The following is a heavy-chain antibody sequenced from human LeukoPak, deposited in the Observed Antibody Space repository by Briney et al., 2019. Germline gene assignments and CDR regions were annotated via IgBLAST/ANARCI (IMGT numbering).Heavy chain of an antibody. Sequence: PGASLKISCKGSGYSFTSYWIGWVRQLPGKGLEWMGIIYPGDSDTRYSPSFQGQVTISADKSISTAYLQWSSLKASDTAMYYCARRWYSGYDLHNWFDPWGQGTLVTVSS. CDR2: IYPGDSDT. CDR1: GYSFTSYW. CDR3: ARRWYSGYDLHNWFDP. J-gene: IGHJ5*02. D-gene: IGHD5-12*01. V-gene: IGHV5-51*01.